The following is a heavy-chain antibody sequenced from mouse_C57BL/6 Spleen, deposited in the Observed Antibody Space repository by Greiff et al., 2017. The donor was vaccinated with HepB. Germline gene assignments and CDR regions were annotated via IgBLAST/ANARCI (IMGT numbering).Heavy chain of an antibody. CDR3: ARDYGSIWYFDV. Sequence: VQLQQPGAELVRPGSSVKLSCKASGYTFTSYWMHWVKQRPIQGLEWIGNIDPSDSETHYNQKFKDKATLTVDKSSSTAYMELSSLTSEDSAVYCCARDYGSIWYFDVWGTGTTVTVSS. D-gene: IGHD1-1*01. CDR2: IDPSDSET. CDR1: GYTFTSYW. V-gene: IGHV1-52*01. J-gene: IGHJ1*03.